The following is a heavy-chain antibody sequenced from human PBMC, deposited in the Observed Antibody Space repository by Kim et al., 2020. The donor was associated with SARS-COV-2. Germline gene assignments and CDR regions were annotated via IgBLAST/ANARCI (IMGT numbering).Heavy chain of an antibody. CDR2: IDHGGSI. CDR1: GGSFSGYQ. V-gene: IGHV4-34*01. D-gene: IGHD3-3*01. J-gene: IGHJ6*02. Sequence: SETLSLTCAVYGGSFSGYQCSWIRQPPGTGLDWIGEIDHGGSINNNPTLTSRVTISIDTYKNQFSLRLTSVTAADTGFYFCAGGRAGVVPPPILGIGPHYDYFIMDVWGHGTTVTVSS. CDR3: AGGRAGVVPPPILGIGPHYDYFIMDV.